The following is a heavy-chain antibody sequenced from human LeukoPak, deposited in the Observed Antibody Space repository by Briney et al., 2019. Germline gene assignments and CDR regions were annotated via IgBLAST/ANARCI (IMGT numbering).Heavy chain of an antibody. D-gene: IGHD3-3*01. J-gene: IGHJ5*02. V-gene: IGHV4-39*07. CDR3: ARVGWGRTRITIFGVVNRGGWFDP. CDR1: GGSISSSSYY. Sequence: SETLSLTCTVSGGSISSSSYYWGWIRQPPGKGLEWIGSIYYSGSTYYNPSLKSRVTISVDTSKNQFSLKLSSVTAADTAVYYCARVGWGRTRITIFGVVNRGGWFDPWGQGTLVTVSS. CDR2: IYYSGST.